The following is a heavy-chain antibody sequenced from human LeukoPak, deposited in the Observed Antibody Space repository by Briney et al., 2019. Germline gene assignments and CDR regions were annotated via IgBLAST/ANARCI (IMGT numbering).Heavy chain of an antibody. V-gene: IGHV3-20*04. CDR2: IKWSGGST. J-gene: IGHJ4*02. CDR3: ARAPITSPFYFDY. Sequence: GSLRLSCTASGFAFDAHGMSWVRQVPGKGLEWVSGIKWSGGSTGYADPLRGRFTISRDNAKNSLYLQMDSLRAEDTALYYCARAPITSPFYFDYWGQGTLVTVSS. D-gene: IGHD2-2*01. CDR1: GFAFDAHG.